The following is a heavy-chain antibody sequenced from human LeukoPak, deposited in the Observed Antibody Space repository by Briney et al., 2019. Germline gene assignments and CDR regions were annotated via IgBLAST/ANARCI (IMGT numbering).Heavy chain of an antibody. Sequence: GGSLRLSCAASGFTFSSYWMSWVRQAPGKRLGWVANIKQDGSEKYYVDSVKGRFTISRDNAKNSLYLQMNSLRAEDTAVYYCARDPRSELWADYYGSGSYLGANAFDIWGQGTMVTVSS. V-gene: IGHV3-7*04. J-gene: IGHJ3*02. D-gene: IGHD3-10*01. CDR1: GFTFSSYW. CDR2: IKQDGSEK. CDR3: ARDPRSELWADYYGSGSYLGANAFDI.